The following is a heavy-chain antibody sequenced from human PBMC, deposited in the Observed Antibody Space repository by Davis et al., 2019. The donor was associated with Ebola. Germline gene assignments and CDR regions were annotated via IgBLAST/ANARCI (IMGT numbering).Heavy chain of an antibody. CDR2: IYYSGST. Sequence: PSETLSLTCTVSGGSISSHYWSWIRQPPGKGLEWIGYIYYSGSTNYNPSLKSRVTISVDTSKNQFSLKLSSVTAADTAVYYCARGDGAATIIGYWGQGTLVTVSS. J-gene: IGHJ4*02. V-gene: IGHV4-59*11. D-gene: IGHD5-12*01. CDR3: ARGDGAATIIGY. CDR1: GGSISSHY.